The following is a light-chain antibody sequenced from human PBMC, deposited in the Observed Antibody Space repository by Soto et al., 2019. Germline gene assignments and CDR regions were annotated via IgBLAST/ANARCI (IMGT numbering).Light chain of an antibody. Sequence: IVMTQSPASLTVSLGARATINCKSSQSVFYSSNNKNYLAWYQQKPGQSPKLLIYWASTRESGVPDRFSGSGSGTDFTLTISSLQAGDVAVYYCQQYYSTPRTFGQGTRLEIK. J-gene: IGKJ5*01. V-gene: IGKV4-1*01. CDR2: WAS. CDR3: QQYYSTPRT. CDR1: QSVFYSSNNKNY.